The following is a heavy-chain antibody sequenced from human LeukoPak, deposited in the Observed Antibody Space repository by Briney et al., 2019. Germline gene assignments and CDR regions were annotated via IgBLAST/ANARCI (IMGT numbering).Heavy chain of an antibody. D-gene: IGHD6-13*01. CDR1: GFTLSSYA. V-gene: IGHV3-23*01. CDR2: ISGSGGST. Sequence: GGSLRLSCAASGFTLSSYAMSGVGQAPGKGLEWVSGISGSGGSTNYADSVKGRFTISRDNSKNTLYLQMNSLRAEDTAVYYCAKGAGGRGAFDYWGQGTLVTVSS. J-gene: IGHJ4*02. CDR3: AKGAGGRGAFDY.